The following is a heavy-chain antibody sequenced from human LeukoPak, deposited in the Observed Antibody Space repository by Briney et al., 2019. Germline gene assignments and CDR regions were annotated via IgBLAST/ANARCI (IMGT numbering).Heavy chain of an antibody. V-gene: IGHV3-30-3*01. J-gene: IGHJ4*02. D-gene: IGHD1-7*01. CDR1: GFTFSIYA. CDR2: ISYDGSNK. CDR3: ARDLTGTSLLDSFDY. Sequence: GGSLRLSYAASGFTFSIYAMHWVRQAPGKGLEWVAVISYDGSNKYYADSVKGRFTISRDNSKNTLYLQMNSLRAEDTAVYYCARDLTGTSLLDSFDYWGQGTLVTVSS.